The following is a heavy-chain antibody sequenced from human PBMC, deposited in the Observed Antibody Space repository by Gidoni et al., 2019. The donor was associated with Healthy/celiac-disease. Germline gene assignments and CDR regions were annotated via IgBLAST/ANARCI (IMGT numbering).Heavy chain of an antibody. CDR2: ISSSGSTI. D-gene: IGHD3-16*01. Sequence: EVQLVESGGGLVQPGGSLRISCAASGFTFSSYEMNWVRQAPGKGLEWGSYISSSGSTIYYADSVKGRFTISRDNAKNSLYLQMNSLRAEDTAVYYCARDIWDAVFDYWGQGTLVTVSS. J-gene: IGHJ4*02. V-gene: IGHV3-48*03. CDR3: ARDIWDAVFDY. CDR1: GFTFSSYE.